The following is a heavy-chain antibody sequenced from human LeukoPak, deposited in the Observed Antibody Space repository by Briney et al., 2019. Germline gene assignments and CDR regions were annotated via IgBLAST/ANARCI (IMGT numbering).Heavy chain of an antibody. Sequence: PSETLSLTCAVSGGSISRGGYSWSWIRQPPGKGLEWIGYIYHSGRTYYNPSLKSRVTISVDWSKNQFSLKLSSVTAADTAVYYCARAARWYYGMDVWGQGTMVTVSS. CDR3: ARAARWYYGMDV. CDR2: IYHSGRT. V-gene: IGHV4-30-2*01. CDR1: GGSISRGGYS. J-gene: IGHJ6*02. D-gene: IGHD2-15*01.